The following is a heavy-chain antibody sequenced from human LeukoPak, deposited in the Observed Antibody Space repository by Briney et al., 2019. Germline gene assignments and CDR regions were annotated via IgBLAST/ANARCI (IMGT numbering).Heavy chain of an antibody. CDR1: GFTFSDYY. CDR3: ARDRGSYCLDY. CDR2: ISSSGSTI. D-gene: IGHD1-26*01. V-gene: IGHV3-11*01. J-gene: IGHJ4*02. Sequence: GGSLRLSCAASGFTFSDYYMSWIRQAPGKGLEWVSYISSSGSTIYYADSMKGRITISRDNAKNSLYLQMNSLRAEDTAVYYCARDRGSYCLDYWGQGTLVTVSS.